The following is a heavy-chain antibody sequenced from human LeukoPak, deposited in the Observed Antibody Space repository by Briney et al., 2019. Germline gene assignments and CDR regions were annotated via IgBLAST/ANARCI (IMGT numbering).Heavy chain of an antibody. V-gene: IGHV1-69*01. CDR3: ARDLVVRNYDSSGYSFYYYYGMDV. CDR2: IIPIFGTA. CDR1: GGTFSSYA. Sequence: GASVKVSCKASGGTFSSYAISWVRQAPGQGLEWMGGIIPIFGTANYAQKFQGRVTITADESTSTAYMELSSLRSEDTAVYYCARDLVVRNYDSSGYSFYYYYGMDVWGQGTTVTVSS. D-gene: IGHD3-22*01. J-gene: IGHJ6*02.